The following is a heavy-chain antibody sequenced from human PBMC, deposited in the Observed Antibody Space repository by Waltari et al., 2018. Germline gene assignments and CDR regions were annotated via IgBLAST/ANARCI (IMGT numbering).Heavy chain of an antibody. CDR2: IWHDGSKK. V-gene: IGHV3-33*08. D-gene: IGHD3-16*01. Sequence: QVELVESGGDVVQTGRSLRLSCATSGFPFRAYGMHWLRQVPGKGVGWWAHIWHDGSKKYYADSVKGRFTISRDNSKNTVYLQISNLRPEDTAMYFCSKPLQFSNVFEVWGQGTRVIVSS. CDR3: SKPLQFSNVFEV. J-gene: IGHJ6*02. CDR1: GFPFRAYG.